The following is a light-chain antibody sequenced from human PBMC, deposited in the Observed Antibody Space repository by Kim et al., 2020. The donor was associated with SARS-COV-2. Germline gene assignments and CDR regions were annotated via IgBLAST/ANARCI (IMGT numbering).Light chain of an antibody. V-gene: IGLV2-11*01. CDR2: DVT. J-gene: IGLJ3*02. Sequence: GQSVTISCTGTSSDVGGHDYVSWYQCHPGKAPKLMIYDVTKRPSGVPDRFSGSKSGNTASLTISGLQAEDEADYYCCSYAGYYSLVFGGGTQLTVL. CDR1: SSDVGGHDY. CDR3: CSYAGYYSLV.